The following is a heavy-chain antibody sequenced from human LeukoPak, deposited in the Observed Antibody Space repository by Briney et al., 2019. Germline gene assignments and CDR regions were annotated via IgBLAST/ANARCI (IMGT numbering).Heavy chain of an antibody. CDR2: IYYSGST. CDR3: ARRYGDYVQSIGY. Sequence: SSETLSLTCTVSGGSISSSSYYWGWIRQPPGKGLEWIGSIYYSGSTYYNPSLKSRVTISVDTSKNQFSLKLSSVTAADTAMYYCARRYGDYVQSIGYWGQGDLVTVSS. CDR1: GGSISSSSYY. J-gene: IGHJ4*02. D-gene: IGHD4-17*01. V-gene: IGHV4-39*07.